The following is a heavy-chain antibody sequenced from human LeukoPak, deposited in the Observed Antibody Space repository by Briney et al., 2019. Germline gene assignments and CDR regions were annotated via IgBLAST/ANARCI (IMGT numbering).Heavy chain of an antibody. CDR3: AREGEQMATITGFDY. Sequence: GASVKVSCKASGYTFTGYYMHWVRQARGQGLEWMGWINSNSGGINCAQKFQGRATMTRDTSTSTAYIELSTLRSDDTAVYYRAREGEQMATITGFDYSGQGTPATVSS. V-gene: IGHV1-2*02. D-gene: IGHD5-24*01. CDR1: GYTFTGYY. J-gene: IGHJ4*02. CDR2: INSNSGGI.